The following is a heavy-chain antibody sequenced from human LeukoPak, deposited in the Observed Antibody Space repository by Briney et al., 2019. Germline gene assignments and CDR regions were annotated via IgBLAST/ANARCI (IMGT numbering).Heavy chain of an antibody. CDR1: GFTFSSYG. J-gene: IGHJ4*02. Sequence: TGGSLRLSCAASGFTFSSYGMHWVRQAPGKGLEWVAFIRYDGSNKYYADSVKGRFTISRDNSKNTLYLQMNSLRAEDTAVYYCAKDVRYQLPETFDYWGQGTLVTVSS. D-gene: IGHD2-2*01. CDR3: AKDVRYQLPETFDY. CDR2: IRYDGSNK. V-gene: IGHV3-30*02.